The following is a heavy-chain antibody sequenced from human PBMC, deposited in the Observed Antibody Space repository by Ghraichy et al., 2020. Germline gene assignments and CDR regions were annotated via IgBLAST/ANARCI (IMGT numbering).Heavy chain of an antibody. D-gene: IGHD3-3*01. CDR2: IYYSGNT. CDR1: GGSISSSSYY. CDR3: ARTGSSYDFWSGYYTPLGY. V-gene: IGHV4-39*01. Sequence: SETLSLTCTVSGGSISSSSYYWGWIRQPPGKGLEWIGSIYYSGNTYYNPSLKSRVTIFVDTSKNQSSLKLSSVTAADTAVYYCARTGSSYDFWSGYYTPLGYWGQGTLVTVSS. J-gene: IGHJ4*02.